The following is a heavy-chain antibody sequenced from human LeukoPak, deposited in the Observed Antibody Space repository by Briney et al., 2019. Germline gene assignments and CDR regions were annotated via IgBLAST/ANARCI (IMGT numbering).Heavy chain of an antibody. CDR2: IYYSGST. Sequence: SETLSLTCTVSGVSISSYYWSWIRQPPGKGLEWIGYIYYSGSTYSNPSLKSRVTISVDTSKNQFSLKLTSVTDADTAVYYCARARGTTIEERGAFDIWGQGTMVTVPS. J-gene: IGHJ3*02. D-gene: IGHD5-24*01. V-gene: IGHV4-59*01. CDR3: ARARGTTIEERGAFDI. CDR1: GVSISSYY.